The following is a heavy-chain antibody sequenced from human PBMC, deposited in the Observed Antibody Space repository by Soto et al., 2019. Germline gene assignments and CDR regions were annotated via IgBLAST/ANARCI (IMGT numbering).Heavy chain of an antibody. J-gene: IGHJ4*02. CDR1: GYTFTSYD. Sequence: ASVKVSCKASGYTFTSYDINWVRQATGQGLEWMGWINPNSGNTGYAQKFQGRVTMTTITSTSTAYMDLSGLRSEDTAIYYCARVRGGNGYYFDSWGQGALVTVSS. D-gene: IGHD2-15*01. CDR2: INPNSGNT. CDR3: ARVRGGNGYYFDS. V-gene: IGHV1-8*01.